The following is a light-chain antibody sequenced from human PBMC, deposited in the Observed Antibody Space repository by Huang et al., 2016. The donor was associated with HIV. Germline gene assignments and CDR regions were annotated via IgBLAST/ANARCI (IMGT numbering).Light chain of an antibody. V-gene: IGKV4-1*01. CDR3: QQYYTVPWT. CDR1: QSLLYRSNNKNH. CDR2: WAS. Sequence: DIVLTQSPHSLAVSLGERATINCKSSQSLLYRSNNKNHVVWDQQKPGQPPKLLMYWASTRESGVPDRFSASGSGTDFTLTISSLQAEDVAVYYCQQYYTVPWTFGQGTKVEI. J-gene: IGKJ1*01.